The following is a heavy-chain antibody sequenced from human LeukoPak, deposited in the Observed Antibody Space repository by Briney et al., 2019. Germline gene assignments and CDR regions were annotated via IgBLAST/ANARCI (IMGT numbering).Heavy chain of an antibody. V-gene: IGHV1-2*02. Sequence: ASVKVSCKASGYTFTGHQMHWVRPAPGQGLEWMGWIYPDTGGTNYAQRFQGRVTMTRDTSISTAYMDLSRLTSDDTAVHYCARVLEVTGAGYGLDVWGQGTTVTVSS. CDR2: IYPDTGGT. CDR3: ARVLEVTGAGYGLDV. J-gene: IGHJ6*02. CDR1: GYTFTGHQ. D-gene: IGHD2-21*02.